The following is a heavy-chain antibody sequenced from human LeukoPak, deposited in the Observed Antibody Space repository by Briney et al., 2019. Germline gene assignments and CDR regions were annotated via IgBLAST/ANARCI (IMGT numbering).Heavy chain of an antibody. V-gene: IGHV1-2*02. Sequence: ASVKVSCKASGYTFTGYYMHWVRQAPGQGLEWLGWINPNSGGTNYAQKFQGRVTMTRDTSISTAYMELSRLSSDDTAVYYCARGPLVRGVLTLGNFDYWGQGTLVTVSS. J-gene: IGHJ4*02. CDR3: ARGPLVRGVLTLGNFDY. CDR1: GYTFTGYY. CDR2: INPNSGGT. D-gene: IGHD3-10*01.